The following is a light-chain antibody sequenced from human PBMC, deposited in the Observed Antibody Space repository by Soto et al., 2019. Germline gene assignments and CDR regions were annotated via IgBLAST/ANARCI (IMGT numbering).Light chain of an antibody. CDR1: SSDVGGYNY. Sequence: QSVLTQPASVSGSPGQSITISCTGTSSDVGGYNYVSWYRQHPGKAPKLMIYEVSNRPSGVSDRFSGSKSDNTASLTISGLQAEDEVDYYCSSYTNSTTPVVFGGGTKVTVL. CDR3: SSYTNSTTPVV. J-gene: IGLJ2*01. CDR2: EVS. V-gene: IGLV2-14*01.